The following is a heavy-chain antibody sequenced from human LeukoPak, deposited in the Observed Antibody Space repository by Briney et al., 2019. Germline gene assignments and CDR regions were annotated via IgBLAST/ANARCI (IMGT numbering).Heavy chain of an antibody. V-gene: IGHV3-21*03. CDR1: GFTFSSYS. CDR2: ISSSSSYI. CDR3: ATDGGPIVEMATIIGYYFDY. D-gene: IGHD5-24*01. J-gene: IGHJ4*02. Sequence: GGSLRLSCAASGFTFSSYSMNWVRQAPGKGLERVSSISSSSSYIYYADSVKGRFTISRDNAKNSLYLQMNSLRAEDTAVYYCATDGGPIVEMATIIGYYFDYWGQGTLVTVSS.